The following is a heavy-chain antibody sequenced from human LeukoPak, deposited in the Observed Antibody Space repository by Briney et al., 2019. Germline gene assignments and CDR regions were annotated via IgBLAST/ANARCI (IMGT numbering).Heavy chain of an antibody. CDR1: GFTFSSYA. D-gene: IGHD4-17*01. V-gene: IGHV3-23*01. J-gene: IGHJ4*02. CDR3: ARGFSYGDSIDY. CDR2: ISGSGGST. Sequence: GGSLRLSCAASGFTFSSYAMSWVRQAPGKGLEWVSAISGSGGSTYYADSVKGRFTISRDNSKNTLYLQMNSLRAEDTAVYYCARGFSYGDSIDYWGQGTLVTVSS.